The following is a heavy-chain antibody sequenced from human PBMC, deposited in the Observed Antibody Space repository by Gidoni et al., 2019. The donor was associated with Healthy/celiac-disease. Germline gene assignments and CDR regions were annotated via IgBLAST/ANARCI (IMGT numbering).Heavy chain of an antibody. V-gene: IGHV3-23*01. J-gene: IGHJ4*02. Sequence: EVQLLESGGGLVQPGGSLRLSCAASGFTFSSYAMSWVRQAPGKGLEWVAAISGSGGSTYYADSVKGRFTISRDNSKNTLYLQMNSLRAEDTAVYYCAKTKGFGESPFDYWGQGTLVTVSS. CDR1: GFTFSSYA. CDR3: AKTKGFGESPFDY. D-gene: IGHD3-10*01. CDR2: ISGSGGST.